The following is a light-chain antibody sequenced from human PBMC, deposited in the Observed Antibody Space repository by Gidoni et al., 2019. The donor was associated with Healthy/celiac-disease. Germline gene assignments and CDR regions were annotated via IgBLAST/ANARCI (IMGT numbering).Light chain of an antibody. CDR2: KAS. CDR3: QQYNSIRGT. V-gene: IGKV1-5*03. Sequence: DIQMPQSPSTLSASVGDRVTITCRASQSISSWLAWYQQKPGKAPKLLIYKASSLESGVPSRFSGSGSGTEFTLTISSLQPDDFATYYCQQYNSIRGTFGGGTKVEIK. CDR1: QSISSW. J-gene: IGKJ4*01.